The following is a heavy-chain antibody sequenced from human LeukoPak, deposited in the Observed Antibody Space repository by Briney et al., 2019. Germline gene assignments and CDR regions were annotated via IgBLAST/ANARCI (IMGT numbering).Heavy chain of an antibody. CDR1: GFTFSDYS. J-gene: IGHJ3*02. V-gene: IGHV3-30*02. CDR3: AKEPYYYDSSGYYGDAFDI. D-gene: IGHD3-22*01. CDR2: IRYDGSNK. Sequence: GGSLRLSCAASGFTFSDYSMHWVRQAPGKGLNWVAFIRYDGSNKYYADSVKGRFTISRDNSKNTLYLQMNSLRAEDTAVYYCAKEPYYYDSSGYYGDAFDIWGQGTMVTVSS.